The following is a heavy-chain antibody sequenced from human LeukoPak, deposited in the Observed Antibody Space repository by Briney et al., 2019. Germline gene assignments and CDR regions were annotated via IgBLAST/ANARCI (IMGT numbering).Heavy chain of an antibody. D-gene: IGHD5-12*01. CDR3: ARGLYLVSGHDKPDDY. J-gene: IGHJ4*02. Sequence: GGSLRLSCAASGFTFSDYYMSWIRQAPGKGLEWVSYISSSGSTIYYADSVKGRFTISRDNAKNSLYLQMNSLRAEDTAVYYCARGLYLVSGHDKPDDYWGQGTLVTVSS. CDR1: GFTFSDYY. CDR2: ISSSGSTI. V-gene: IGHV3-11*01.